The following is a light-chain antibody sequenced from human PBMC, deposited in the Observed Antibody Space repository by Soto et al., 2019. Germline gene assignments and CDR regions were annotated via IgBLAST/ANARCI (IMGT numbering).Light chain of an antibody. V-gene: IGKV3-15*01. CDR2: GAS. CDR1: QSVSSN. Sequence: ESVIAHSPATLFVSPGEGATFSCQASQSVSSNLAWYQQKPAQAPRLLIYGASTRATGIPARFSGGGSGTEFTLTISSLQSEDFAVYYCQQYNDWPRTFGQGTKVDIK. J-gene: IGKJ1*01. CDR3: QQYNDWPRT.